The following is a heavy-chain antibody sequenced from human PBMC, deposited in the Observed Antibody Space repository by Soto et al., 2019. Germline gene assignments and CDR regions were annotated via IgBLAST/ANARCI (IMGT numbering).Heavy chain of an antibody. CDR2: INPNSGGT. Sequence: QVQLVQSGAEVKKPGASVKVSCKASGYTFTGYYMHWVRQAPGQGLEWMGWINPNSGGTNYAQKFQGWVTMTRDTSISTAYMELSRLRSDYTAVYYCARGKGGYSSGWYELTFDYWGQGTLVTVSS. CDR3: ARGKGGYSSGWYELTFDY. J-gene: IGHJ4*02. D-gene: IGHD6-19*01. V-gene: IGHV1-2*04. CDR1: GYTFTGYY.